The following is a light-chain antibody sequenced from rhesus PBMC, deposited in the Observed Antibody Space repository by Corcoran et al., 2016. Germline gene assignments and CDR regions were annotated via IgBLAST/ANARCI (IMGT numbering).Light chain of an antibody. Sequence: EIVMTQSPATLSLSPGERATLSCRASQSVSSSLAWYQQKPGRAPRLLISGASSRATGTPDRFSGSGSGTDFTLTISSLEPEDVAVYYCLQHSNWPHTFGGGTKVELK. V-gene: IGKV3-24*01. CDR3: LQHSNWPHT. CDR1: QSVSSS. CDR2: GAS. J-gene: IGKJ4*01.